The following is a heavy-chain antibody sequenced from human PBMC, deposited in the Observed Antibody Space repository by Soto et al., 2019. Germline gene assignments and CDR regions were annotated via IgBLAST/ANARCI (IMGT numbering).Heavy chain of an antibody. J-gene: IGHJ4*02. CDR2: IDPSDSQT. D-gene: IGHD3-22*01. V-gene: IGHV5-10-1*01. CDR1: GYSFAGYW. CDR3: ARQIYDSDTGPNFQYYFDS. Sequence: GESLKISCKGSGYSFAGYWITWVRQKPGKGLEWMGRIDPSDSQTYYSPSFRGHVTISATKSITTVFLQWSSLRASDTAMYYCARQIYDSDTGPNFQYYFDSWGRGTPVTVST.